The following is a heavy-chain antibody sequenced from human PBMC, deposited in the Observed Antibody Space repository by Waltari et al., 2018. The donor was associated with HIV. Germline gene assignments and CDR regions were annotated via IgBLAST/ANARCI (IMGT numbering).Heavy chain of an antibody. Sequence: EVQLVESGGGLVQPGGSLSLSCAVSGFTFDTYAMHWVRQVPGKGLEWVSGFSLDSDRIDYADSVKGRFTVSRDNAKNSLYLQMNSLRVEDTALYYCGKDLTPGGLDVWGQGTTVIVSS. CDR3: GKDLTPGGLDV. V-gene: IGHV3-9*01. J-gene: IGHJ6*02. CDR2: FSLDSDRI. CDR1: GFTFDTYA.